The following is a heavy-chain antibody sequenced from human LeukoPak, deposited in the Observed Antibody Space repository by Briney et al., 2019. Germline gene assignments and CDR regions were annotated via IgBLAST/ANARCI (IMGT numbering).Heavy chain of an antibody. Sequence: SETLSLTCTVSGGSISSYYWSWIRQPAGKGLEWFGRIYISGSTNYNPSLKSRVTMSVDTSKNQFSLKLSSVTAADTAVYYCARDSTLLGYYYMDVWGKGTTVTVSS. CDR2: IYISGST. CDR3: ARDSTLLGYYYMDV. V-gene: IGHV4-4*07. D-gene: IGHD2-8*02. CDR1: GGSISSYY. J-gene: IGHJ6*03.